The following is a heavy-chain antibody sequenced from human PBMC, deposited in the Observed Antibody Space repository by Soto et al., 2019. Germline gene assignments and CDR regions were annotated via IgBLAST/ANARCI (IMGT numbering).Heavy chain of an antibody. CDR3: AGSYYYDSSGYYLHAFDI. D-gene: IGHD3-22*01. J-gene: IGHJ3*02. CDR1: GYTFTSYY. Sequence: ASVKVSCKASGYTFTSYYMHWVRQAPGQGLEWMGIINPSGGSTSYAQKFQGRVTMTRDTSTSTVYMELSSLRSEDTAVYYCAGSYYYDSSGYYLHAFDIWGQGTMVTVSS. V-gene: IGHV1-46*01. CDR2: INPSGGST.